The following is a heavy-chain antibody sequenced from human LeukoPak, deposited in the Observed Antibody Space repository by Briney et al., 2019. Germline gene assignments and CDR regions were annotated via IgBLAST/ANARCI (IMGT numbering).Heavy chain of an antibody. J-gene: IGHJ4*02. V-gene: IGHV3-30*02. CDR2: IRYDGSNK. CDR3: AKDGLIVVVPAATAPDY. Sequence: GGSLRLSCAASGFTFSSYGMHWVRQAPGKGLEWVAFIRYDGSNKYYADSVKGRFTISRDNSKNTLYLQMNSLRAEDTAVYYCAKDGLIVVVPAATAPDYWGQGTLVTVSS. CDR1: GFTFSSYG. D-gene: IGHD2-2*01.